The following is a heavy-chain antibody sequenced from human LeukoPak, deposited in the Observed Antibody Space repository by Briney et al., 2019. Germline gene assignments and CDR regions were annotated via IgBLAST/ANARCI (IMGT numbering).Heavy chain of an antibody. V-gene: IGHV3-9*01. CDR3: AKDTGYYYDSSNYWV. CDR1: GFTFSDYY. CDR2: ISWNSGSI. Sequence: GGSLRLSCAASGFTFSDYYMSWIRQAPGKGLEWVSGISWNSGSIGYADSVKGRFTISRDNAKNSLYLQMNSLRAEDTALYYCAKDTGYYYDSSNYWVWGQGTLVTVSS. J-gene: IGHJ4*02. D-gene: IGHD3-22*01.